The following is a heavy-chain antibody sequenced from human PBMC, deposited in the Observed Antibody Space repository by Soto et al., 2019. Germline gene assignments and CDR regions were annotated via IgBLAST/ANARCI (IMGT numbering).Heavy chain of an antibody. CDR1: GGSFSGYY. CDR3: ARGNSNYRGVDAFDI. CDR2: INHSGST. Sequence: PSETLSLTCAVYGGSFSGYYWSWIRQPPGKGLEWIGEINHSGSTNYNPSLKSRVTISVDTSKNQFSLKLSSVTAADTAVYYCARGNSNYRGVDAFDIWGQGTMVTVSS. J-gene: IGHJ3*02. D-gene: IGHD4-4*01. V-gene: IGHV4-34*01.